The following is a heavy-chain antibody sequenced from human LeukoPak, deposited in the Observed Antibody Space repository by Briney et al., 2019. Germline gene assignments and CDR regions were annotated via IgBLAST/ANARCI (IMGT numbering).Heavy chain of an antibody. D-gene: IGHD3-3*01. Sequence: HPGGSLRLSCAASGFTFSSYAMHWVRQAPGKGLEWVAVISYDGSNKYYADSVKGRFTISRDNSKNTLYLQMNSLRAEDTALYYCAKANYDFWSGYYSAWGQGTLVTVSS. CDR1: GFTFSSYA. J-gene: IGHJ5*02. CDR3: AKANYDFWSGYYSA. CDR2: ISYDGSNK. V-gene: IGHV3-30-3*01.